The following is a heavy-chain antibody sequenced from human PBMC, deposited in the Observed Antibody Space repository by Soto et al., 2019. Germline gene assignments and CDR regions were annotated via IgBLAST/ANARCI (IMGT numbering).Heavy chain of an antibody. Sequence: ASVKVSCKAPADTFTSYYIHWVRQAPGHGLEWMGGIIPIFGTPDYAQKFQGRVTITADESTRTASMELSSLRSDDTAVYYCARERSVGYCITTTCPKPFYYYAMDVWGQGTTVTVSS. V-gene: IGHV1-69*13. CDR2: IIPIFGTP. CDR3: ARERSVGYCITTTCPKPFYYYAMDV. D-gene: IGHD2-2*01. J-gene: IGHJ6*02. CDR1: ADTFTSYY.